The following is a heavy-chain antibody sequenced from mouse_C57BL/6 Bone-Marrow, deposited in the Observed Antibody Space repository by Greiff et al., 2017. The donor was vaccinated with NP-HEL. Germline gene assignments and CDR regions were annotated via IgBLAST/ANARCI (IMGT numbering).Heavy chain of an antibody. Sequence: VQLKQSGTVLARPGASVKMSCKTSGYTFTSYWMHWVKQRPGQGLEWIGAIYPGNSDTSYNQKFKGKAKLTAVTSASTAYMELSSLTNEDSAVYYYTRSITTVVAPMDYWGQGTSVTVSS. V-gene: IGHV1-5*01. CDR3: TRSITTVVAPMDY. D-gene: IGHD1-1*01. CDR1: GYTFTSYW. CDR2: IYPGNSDT. J-gene: IGHJ4*01.